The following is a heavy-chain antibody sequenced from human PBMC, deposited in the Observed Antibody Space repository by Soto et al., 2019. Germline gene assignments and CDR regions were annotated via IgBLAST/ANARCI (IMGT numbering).Heavy chain of an antibody. D-gene: IGHD3-10*01. CDR2: IWYDGSNK. Sequence: GGSLRLSCASSGFTFSSYGMHLVRQAAGKGLEWVAVIWYDGSNKYYADSVKGRFSISRDNSKNTLYLQMNSLRAEDTAVYYCGRDLLYYYASESYPPRFAPSGGGMDVWGQGTTVTVSS. V-gene: IGHV3-33*01. CDR1: GFTFSSYG. J-gene: IGHJ6*02. CDR3: GRDLLYYYASESYPPRFAPSGGGMDV.